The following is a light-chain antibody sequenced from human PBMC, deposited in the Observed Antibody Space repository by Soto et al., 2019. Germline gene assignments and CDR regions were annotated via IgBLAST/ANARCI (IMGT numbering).Light chain of an antibody. CDR1: QYVSGY. CDR2: GAS. CDR3: QQYNNWPFT. V-gene: IGKV3-15*01. Sequence: TQSPATLSLSPGERATLSCRASQYVSGYLAWYQQKPGQAPRILIYGASTRATGIPARFSGSGSGTEFTLTITSLQSEDFAVYYCQQYNNWPFTFGQGTRLEIK. J-gene: IGKJ5*01.